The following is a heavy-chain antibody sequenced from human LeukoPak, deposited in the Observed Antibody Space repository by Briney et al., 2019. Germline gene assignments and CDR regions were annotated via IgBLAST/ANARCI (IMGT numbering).Heavy chain of an antibody. J-gene: IGHJ6*03. CDR1: GGTFSSYA. V-gene: IGHV1-69*05. CDR2: IIPIFGTA. CDR3: ARGNYYDRDMDYMDV. D-gene: IGHD3-22*01. Sequence: ASVKVSCKASGGTFSSYAISWVRQAPGQGLEWMGGIIPIFGTANYAQKFQGRATITTDESTSTAYMELSSLRSEDTAVYYCARGNYYDRDMDYMDVWGKGTTVTVSS.